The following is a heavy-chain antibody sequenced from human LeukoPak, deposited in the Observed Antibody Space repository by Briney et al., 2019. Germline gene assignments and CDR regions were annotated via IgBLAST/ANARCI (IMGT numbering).Heavy chain of an antibody. CDR1: GFTFDDYA. D-gene: IGHD5-12*01. J-gene: IGHJ4*02. CDR3: AKDNRIGGYDWSLGY. Sequence: PGGSLRLSCAASGFTFDDYAMHWVRQAPGKGLEWVSGISWNSGSIGYADSVKGRFTISRDNAKNSLYLQMNSLRAEDTALHYCAKDNRIGGYDWSLGYWGQGTLVTVSS. V-gene: IGHV3-9*01. CDR2: ISWNSGSI.